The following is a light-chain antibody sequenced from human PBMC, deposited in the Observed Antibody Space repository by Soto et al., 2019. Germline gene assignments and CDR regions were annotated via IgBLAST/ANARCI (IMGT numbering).Light chain of an antibody. V-gene: IGKV3-20*01. Sequence: QSTGTLSLSPGERATLSCRASQSVSSNYVAWYQQKPGQTPKVLIYRASSRATGIPDRFSGSGSGTDFTLTISRLEPEDFAMYYCQQYGSSPLTFGGGTKV. CDR2: RAS. CDR1: QSVSSNY. J-gene: IGKJ4*01. CDR3: QQYGSSPLT.